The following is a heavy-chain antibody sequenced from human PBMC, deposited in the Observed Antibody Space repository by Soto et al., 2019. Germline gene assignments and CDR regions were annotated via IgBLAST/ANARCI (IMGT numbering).Heavy chain of an antibody. CDR2: ISYDGSNK. CDR1: GFTFSSYA. J-gene: IGHJ6*02. V-gene: IGHV3-30-3*01. Sequence: LRLSCAASGFTFSSYAMHWVRQAPGKGLEWVAVISYDGSNKYYADSVKGRFTISRDSSKNTLYLQMNSLRAEDTAVYYCARAPRSEYCSSTSCYTIPYGMDVWGQGTTVTVSS. D-gene: IGHD2-2*02. CDR3: ARAPRSEYCSSTSCYTIPYGMDV.